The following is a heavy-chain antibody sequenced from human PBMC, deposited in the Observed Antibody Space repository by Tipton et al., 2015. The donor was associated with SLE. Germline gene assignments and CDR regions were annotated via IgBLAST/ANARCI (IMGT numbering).Heavy chain of an antibody. V-gene: IGHV4-34*01. Sequence: TLSLTCAVYGGSFSGFYWSWIRQPPGKGLEWIGEINHSGSTNYNPSLKSRVTISVDTSKNQFSLKLSSVTTADTAVYYCARGPRDFWSGYFFDYWGQGTLVTVSA. CDR3: ARGPRDFWSGYFFDY. CDR1: GGSFSGFY. J-gene: IGHJ4*02. CDR2: INHSGST. D-gene: IGHD3-3*01.